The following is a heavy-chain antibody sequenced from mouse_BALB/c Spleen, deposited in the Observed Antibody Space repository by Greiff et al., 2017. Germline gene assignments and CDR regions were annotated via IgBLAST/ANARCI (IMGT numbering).Heavy chain of an antibody. CDR1: GFTFNTNA. CDR3: VREWTGPYFDY. Sequence: EVQLVETGGGLVQPKGSLKLSCAASGFTFNTNAMNWVRQAPGKGLEWVARIRSKSNNYATYYADSVKDRFTISRDDSQSMLYLQMNNLKTEDTAMYYCVREWTGPYFDYWGQGTTLTVSS. J-gene: IGHJ2*01. V-gene: IGHV10S3*01. CDR2: IRSKSNNYAT. D-gene: IGHD4-1*01.